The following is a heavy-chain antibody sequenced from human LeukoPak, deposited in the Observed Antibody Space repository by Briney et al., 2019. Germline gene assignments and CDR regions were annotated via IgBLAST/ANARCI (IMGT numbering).Heavy chain of an antibody. CDR2: IYTSGST. J-gene: IGHJ4*02. D-gene: IGHD2-2*01. CDR1: GGSISSYY. V-gene: IGHV4-4*07. CDR3: ARDGGVGYCSSTSCPFDY. Sequence: SETLSPTCTVSGGSISSYYWSWIRQPAGKGLEWIGRIYTSGSTNYNPSLKSRVTMSVDTSKNQFSLKLSSVTAADTAVYYCARDGGVGYCSSTSCPFDYWGQGTLVTVSS.